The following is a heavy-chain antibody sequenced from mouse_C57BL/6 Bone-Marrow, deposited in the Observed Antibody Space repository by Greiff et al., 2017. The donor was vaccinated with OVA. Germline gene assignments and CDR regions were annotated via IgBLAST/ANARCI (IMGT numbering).Heavy chain of an antibody. CDR1: GYTFTSYW. CDR3: ARSDYRFAY. V-gene: IGHV1-50*01. CDR2: IDPSDSYT. D-gene: IGHD2-4*01. Sequence: QVQLKQPGAELVKPGASVKLSCKASGYTFTSYWMQWVKQRPGQGLEWIGEIDPSDSYTNYNQKFKGKATLTVDTSSSTAYMQLSSLTSEDSAVYYCARSDYRFAYWGQGTLVTVSA. J-gene: IGHJ3*01.